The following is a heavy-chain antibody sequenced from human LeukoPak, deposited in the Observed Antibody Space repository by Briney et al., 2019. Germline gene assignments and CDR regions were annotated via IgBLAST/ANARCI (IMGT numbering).Heavy chain of an antibody. CDR2: VSYDGGAK. J-gene: IGHJ4*02. CDR3: ARSLGSGWIHLVEY. CDR1: GYTFNTYA. V-gene: IGHV3-30*03. D-gene: IGHD6-19*01. Sequence: GRSLRLSCAASGYTFNTYALHWVRQAPGKGLEWVAVVSYDGGAKYYADSVKGRFTISRDNSKNTVDLQMYSLRAEDSAVYYCARSLGSGWIHLVEYWGQGNLVTVS.